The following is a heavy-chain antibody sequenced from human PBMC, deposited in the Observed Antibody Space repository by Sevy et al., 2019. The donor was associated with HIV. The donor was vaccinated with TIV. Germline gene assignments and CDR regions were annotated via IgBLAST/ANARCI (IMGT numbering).Heavy chain of an antibody. J-gene: IGHJ4*02. CDR1: GFTFSSYG. D-gene: IGHD3-9*01. V-gene: IGHV3-30*02. CDR2: IWYDGSDK. Sequence: GGSLRLSCAASGFTFSSYGMHWVRQAPGKGLEWVAFIWYDGSDKYYSDSVKGRFTISRDNSKNTLYLQMNSLRAADTVVYYWASGILTGSDYWGQGTLVTVSS. CDR3: ASGILTGSDY.